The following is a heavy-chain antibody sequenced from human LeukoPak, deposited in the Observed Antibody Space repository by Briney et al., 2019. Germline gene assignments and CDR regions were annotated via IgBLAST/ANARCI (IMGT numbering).Heavy chain of an antibody. CDR2: ISGSGGST. J-gene: IGHJ6*03. CDR3: AKGDYGGKDDYYYMDV. Sequence: GGSLRLSCAASGFTFSSYAMSWVRQAPGKGLEWVSAISGSGGSTYYADSVKGRFTISRDNSKNTLYLQMNSLRAEDTAVYYCAKGDYGGKDDYYYMDVWGKGTTVTVSS. D-gene: IGHD4-23*01. CDR1: GFTFSSYA. V-gene: IGHV3-23*01.